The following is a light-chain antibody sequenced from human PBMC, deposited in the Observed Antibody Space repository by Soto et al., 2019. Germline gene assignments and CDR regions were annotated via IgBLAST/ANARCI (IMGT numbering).Light chain of an antibody. CDR1: QSISSY. CDR3: QQSYSSPGT. J-gene: IGKJ1*01. Sequence: DLQITQSPSSLSASLGDRVTIPFPASQSISSYLNWYQQKPGKAPKLLIYAASSLRSGVPSRFSGSGSGTDFTLTISSLQPEDFATYYCQQSYSSPGTFGQGTKVDIK. V-gene: IGKV1-39*01. CDR2: AAS.